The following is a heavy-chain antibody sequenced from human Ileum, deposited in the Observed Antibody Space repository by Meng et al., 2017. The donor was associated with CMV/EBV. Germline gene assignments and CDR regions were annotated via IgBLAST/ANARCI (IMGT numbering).Heavy chain of an antibody. V-gene: IGHV3-23*01. J-gene: IGHJ4*02. CDR1: GVTFRRYG. CDR2: ISDGGGKK. Sequence: RIDWAAAGVTFRRYGRNRDSKGTGKGMERDAFISDGGGKKEYGEYVRGRFSVSRDNSNNMLFLQMNGLRDEDTAIYYCVIEDWNTDYWGRGTLVTAPQ. D-gene: IGHD1-1*01. CDR3: VIEDWNTDY.